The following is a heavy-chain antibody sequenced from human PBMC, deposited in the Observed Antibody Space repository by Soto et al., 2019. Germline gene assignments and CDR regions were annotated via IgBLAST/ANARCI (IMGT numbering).Heavy chain of an antibody. Sequence: PGGSLRLSCAASGFTFNSYYMHWVRQAPGKGLEWVAVISDNGSSKYYGDSVKGRFTVSRDNSKNTLYLQMNSLRAEDTAVYFCVRESVVRTTGGAFDTWGQGTMVTVSS. J-gene: IGHJ3*02. D-gene: IGHD1-26*01. CDR3: VRESVVRTTGGAFDT. CDR2: ISDNGSSK. V-gene: IGHV3-30-3*01. CDR1: GFTFNSYY.